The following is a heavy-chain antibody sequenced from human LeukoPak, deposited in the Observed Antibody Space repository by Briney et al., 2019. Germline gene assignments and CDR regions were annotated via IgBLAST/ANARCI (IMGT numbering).Heavy chain of an antibody. CDR3: ARDSRDPYSSSPDY. CDR1: GRSISSGGYY. Sequence: PSQTLSLTCTVSGRSISSGGYYWSWIRQHPGKGLEWIGYIYYSGSTYYNPSLKSRVTISVDTSKNQFSLKLSSVTAADTAVYYCARDSRDPYSSSPDYWGQGTLVTVSS. D-gene: IGHD6-13*01. J-gene: IGHJ4*02. CDR2: IYYSGST. V-gene: IGHV4-31*03.